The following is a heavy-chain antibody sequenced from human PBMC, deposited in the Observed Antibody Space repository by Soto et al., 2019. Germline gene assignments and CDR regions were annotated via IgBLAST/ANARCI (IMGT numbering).Heavy chain of an antibody. J-gene: IGHJ4*02. CDR3: ARGPPLGY. Sequence: SETLSLTCTVSGGSISSGGYYWSWIRQHPGKGLEWIGCVYYSGSTYYNPSLKSRLTISVDTSKNQFSLKLSSVTAADTAVYYCARGPPLGYWGQGTQVTVSS. CDR1: GGSISSGGYY. CDR2: VYYSGST. V-gene: IGHV4-31*03.